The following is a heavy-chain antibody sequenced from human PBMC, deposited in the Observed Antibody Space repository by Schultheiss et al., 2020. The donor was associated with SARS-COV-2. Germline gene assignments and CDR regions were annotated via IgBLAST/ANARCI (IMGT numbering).Heavy chain of an antibody. CDR3: ARDERLRLGELSLAVDY. D-gene: IGHD3-16*02. Sequence: GGSLRLSCAASGFTFSSYSMNWVRQAPGKGLEWVSGINWNGGSTGYADSVKGRFTISRDNSKNTLYLQMNSLRAEDTAVYYCARDERLRLGELSLAVDYWGQGTLVTVSS. V-gene: IGHV3-20*04. CDR2: INWNGGST. CDR1: GFTFSSYS. J-gene: IGHJ4*02.